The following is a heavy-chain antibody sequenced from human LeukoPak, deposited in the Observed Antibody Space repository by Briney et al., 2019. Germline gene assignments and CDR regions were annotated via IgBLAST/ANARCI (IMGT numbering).Heavy chain of an antibody. Sequence: GASVKVSCKASGYSFSTTYINWVRQAPGQGLEWMGWISAYNGNTNYAQKLQGRVTMTTDTSTSTAYMELRSLRSDDTAVYYCARVGMLHYSSFEFDYWGQGTLVTVSS. V-gene: IGHV1-18*01. D-gene: IGHD6-6*01. CDR1: GYSFSTTY. CDR3: ARVGMLHYSSFEFDY. CDR2: ISAYNGNT. J-gene: IGHJ4*02.